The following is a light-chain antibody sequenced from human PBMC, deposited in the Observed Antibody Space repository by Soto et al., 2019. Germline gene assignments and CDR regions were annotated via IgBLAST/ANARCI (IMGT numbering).Light chain of an antibody. J-gene: IGKJ5*01. CDR1: QTISSW. CDR3: QQRSNWQIT. CDR2: KAS. Sequence: DIQMPQSPSTLSGSVGDRVTITCRASQTISSWLAWYQQKPGKAPKLLIYKASTLKSGVPARFRGSGSGTDFTLTISSLEPDDFAVYYCQQRSNWQITFGQGTRLEIK. V-gene: IGKV1-5*03.